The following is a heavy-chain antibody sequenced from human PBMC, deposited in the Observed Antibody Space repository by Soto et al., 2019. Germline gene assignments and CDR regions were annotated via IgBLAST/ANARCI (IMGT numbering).Heavy chain of an antibody. CDR1: GFTFSTYW. CDR2: ISENGGIT. J-gene: IGHJ1*01. Sequence: PGGSLRLSCAASGFTFSTYWMQWVRQVPGEGLVWVSSISENGGITTYADSVKGRFTISRDNAKNTLYLQMNGLRVEDTAIYYCAGEYYSSGTHWGQGTLVTVSS. D-gene: IGHD3-10*01. CDR3: AGEYYSSGTH. V-gene: IGHV3-74*01.